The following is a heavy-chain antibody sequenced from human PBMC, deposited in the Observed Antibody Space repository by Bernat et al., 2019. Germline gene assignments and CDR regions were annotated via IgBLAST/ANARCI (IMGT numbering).Heavy chain of an antibody. CDR3: ARMGLYYDFWSGYYAGGYYYYYMDV. V-gene: IGHV5-10-1*03. J-gene: IGHJ6*03. D-gene: IGHD3-3*01. Sequence: EVQLVQFGAEVKKPGESLRISCKGSGYSFTSYWISWVRQMPGKGLEWMGRIDPSDSYTNYSPSFQGHVTISADKSISTAYLQWSSLKASDTAMDYCARMGLYYDFWSGYYAGGYYYYYMDVWGKGTTVTVSS. CDR2: IDPSDSYT. CDR1: GYSFTSYW.